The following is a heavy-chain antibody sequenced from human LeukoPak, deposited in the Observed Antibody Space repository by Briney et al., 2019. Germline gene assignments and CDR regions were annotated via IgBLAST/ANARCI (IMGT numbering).Heavy chain of an antibody. J-gene: IGHJ4*02. V-gene: IGHV3-33*01. Sequence: GGSLRLSCAASGFTFSSYGMHWVRQAPGKGLEWVAVIWYDGSNRYYADSVKGRFTISRDNSKNTLYLQMNSLRAEDTAVYYCARDVDRYCSGGSCYSHGYWGQGTLVTVSS. D-gene: IGHD2-15*01. CDR2: IWYDGSNR. CDR3: ARDVDRYCSGGSCYSHGY. CDR1: GFTFSSYG.